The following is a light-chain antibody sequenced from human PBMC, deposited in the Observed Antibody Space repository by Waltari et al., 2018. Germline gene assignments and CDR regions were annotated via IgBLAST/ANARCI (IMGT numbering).Light chain of an antibody. CDR3: MQGTHWPYT. J-gene: IGKJ2*01. CDR2: RVS. Sequence: DVVMTQSPLSLPVTLGQAASISCNSSQSLVHSDGNTHLNWFQQRPGQSPRRLIYRVSNRDSVVPDRFSGSGSGTDFTLRINRVEAEDVGVYYCMQGTHWPYTFGQGTKLDIK. V-gene: IGKV2-30*02. CDR1: QSLVHSDGNTH.